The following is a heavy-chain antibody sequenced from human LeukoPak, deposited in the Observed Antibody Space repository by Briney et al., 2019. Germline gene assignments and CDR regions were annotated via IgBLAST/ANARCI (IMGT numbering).Heavy chain of an antibody. CDR2: ISYDGSNK. CDR1: GFTFSSYA. CDR3: ARDRREWLAYYFDY. D-gene: IGHD6-19*01. Sequence: PGGSLRLSCAASGFTFSSYAMHWVRQAPGKGPEWVPVISYDGSNKYYADSVKGRFTISRDNSKNTLYLQMNSLRAEDTAVYYCARDRREWLAYYFDYWGQGTLVTVSS. V-gene: IGHV3-30-3*01. J-gene: IGHJ4*02.